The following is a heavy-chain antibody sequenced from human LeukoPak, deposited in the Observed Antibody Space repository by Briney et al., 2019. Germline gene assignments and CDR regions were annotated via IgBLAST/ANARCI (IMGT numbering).Heavy chain of an antibody. Sequence: GASVKVSCKTSGYTFNSYGISWVRQAPGQGLEWMGWINTNTGNPTYAQGFTGRFVFSLDTSVSTAYLQISSLKAEDTAVYYCARITSSADYWGQGTLVTVSS. D-gene: IGHD1-20*01. CDR1: GYTFNSYG. J-gene: IGHJ4*02. CDR3: ARITSSADY. CDR2: INTNTGNP. V-gene: IGHV7-4-1*02.